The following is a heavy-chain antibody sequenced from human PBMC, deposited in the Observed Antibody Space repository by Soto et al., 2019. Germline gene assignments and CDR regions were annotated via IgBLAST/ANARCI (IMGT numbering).Heavy chain of an antibody. CDR2: FDPEGGEA. D-gene: IGHD3-10*01. CDR3: ATPPPLRGAMITSINFDF. V-gene: IGHV1-24*01. CDR1: GHRLTEEL. J-gene: IGHJ4*02. Sequence: APLKGDRKIAGHRLTEELGRRGRHTPRKGLEWMGGFDPEGGEAIYAQKWHGRVTVTEDTVTDTAYMELSGLNSDDTAVYYCATPPPLRGAMITSINFDFWGKGTPVTVSS.